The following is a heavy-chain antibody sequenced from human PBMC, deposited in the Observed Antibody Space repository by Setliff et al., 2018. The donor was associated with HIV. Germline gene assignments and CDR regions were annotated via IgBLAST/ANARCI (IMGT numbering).Heavy chain of an antibody. J-gene: IGHJ4*02. CDR2: IYKGGTT. Sequence: KPSETLSLTCAVSGYSISSSYWWGWIRQPPGKGLEWIGWIGYIYKGGTTYYNPSLKSRLTISVDTSKNEFSLKLRSVTAADTAVYYCARTAPMLRGTIIRWDNWGQGTLVTVSS. CDR3: ARTAPMLRGTIIRWDN. CDR1: GYSISSSYW. D-gene: IGHD3-10*01. V-gene: IGHV4-28*01.